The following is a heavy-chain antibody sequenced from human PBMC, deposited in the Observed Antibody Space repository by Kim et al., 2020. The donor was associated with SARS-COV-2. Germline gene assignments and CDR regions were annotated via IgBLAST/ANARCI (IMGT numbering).Heavy chain of an antibody. V-gene: IGHV1-46*01. Sequence: ASVKVSCKASGYTFTSYYMHWVRQAPGQGLEWMGIINPSGGSTSYAQKFQGRVTMTRDTSTSTVYMELSSLRSEDTAVYYCARGGGCSSTSCYLLGRLGIQLEVTSGNWFDPWGQGTLVTVSS. J-gene: IGHJ5*02. CDR1: GYTFTSYY. CDR2: INPSGGST. D-gene: IGHD2-2*01. CDR3: ARGGGCSSTSCYLLGRLGIQLEVTSGNWFDP.